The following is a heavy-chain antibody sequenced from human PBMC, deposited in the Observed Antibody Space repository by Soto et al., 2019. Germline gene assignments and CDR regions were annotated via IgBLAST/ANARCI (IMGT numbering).Heavy chain of an antibody. V-gene: IGHV4-59*01. CDR1: GGSISSYY. Sequence: SETLSLTCTVSGGSISSYYWSWIRQPPGKGLEWIGYIYYSGSTNYDPSLKSRVTISVDTSKNQFSLKLSSVTAADTAVYYCAGYNWNYYYYGMDVWGQGTTVTVS. CDR3: AGYNWNYYYYGMDV. J-gene: IGHJ6*02. CDR2: IYYSGST. D-gene: IGHD1-1*01.